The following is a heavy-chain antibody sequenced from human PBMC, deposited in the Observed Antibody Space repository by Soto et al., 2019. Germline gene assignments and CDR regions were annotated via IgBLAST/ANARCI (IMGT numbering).Heavy chain of an antibody. CDR1: GGSISSGGYY. Sequence: QVQLQESGPGLVKPSQTLSLTCTVSGGSISSGGYYWSWIRQHPGKGLEWIGYIYYSGSTYYNPSLKRRVTISVATSKNQFSLKLSSVTAADTAVYYCARGYCSSTSCYRFDWDGWFDPWGQGTLVTVSS. V-gene: IGHV4-31*03. CDR3: ARGYCSSTSCYRFDWDGWFDP. D-gene: IGHD2-2*01. CDR2: IYYSGST. J-gene: IGHJ5*02.